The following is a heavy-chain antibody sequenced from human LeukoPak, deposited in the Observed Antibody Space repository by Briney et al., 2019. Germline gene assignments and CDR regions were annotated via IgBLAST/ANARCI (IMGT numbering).Heavy chain of an antibody. CDR1: GGSISSGSYY. CDR3: ARDRKASVLLWFGELGRNAFDI. D-gene: IGHD3-10*01. Sequence: SQTLSLTCTVSGGSISSGSYYWSWIRQPAGKGLEWIGRIYTSGSTNYNPSLKSRVTISVDTSKNQFSLKLSSVTAADTAVYYCARDRKASVLLWFGELGRNAFDIWGQGIMVTVSS. J-gene: IGHJ3*02. CDR2: IYTSGST. V-gene: IGHV4-61*02.